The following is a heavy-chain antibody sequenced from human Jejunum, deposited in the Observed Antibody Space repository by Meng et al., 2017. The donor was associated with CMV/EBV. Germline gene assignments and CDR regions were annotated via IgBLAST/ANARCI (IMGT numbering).Heavy chain of an antibody. CDR2: IYYSGRT. CDR1: GESIYNSGYY. Sequence: QLQLQESGPGLVKPSETLSLTCSVSGESIYNSGYYWGWIRQPPGKGLEWIGTIYYSGRTYYNPSLKSRVTISVDTSKNQFSLKVTSATTADTAIYYCARGVQWEPRGPWGQGTLVTVSS. CDR3: ARGVQWEPRGP. V-gene: IGHV4-39*07. J-gene: IGHJ5*02. D-gene: IGHD1-26*01.